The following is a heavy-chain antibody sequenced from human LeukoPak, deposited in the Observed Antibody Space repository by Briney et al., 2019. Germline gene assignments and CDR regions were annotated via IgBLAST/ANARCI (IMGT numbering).Heavy chain of an antibody. D-gene: IGHD3-3*01. J-gene: IGHJ4*02. CDR1: SGSINGHY. CDR2: IYTSGST. Sequence: SETLSLTCTVSSGSINGHYWSWIRQPAGKGLEWIGRIYTSGSTKYNPSLRSRVTMSVDTSKNQFSLKLSSVTAADTAVYYCARVSAAALIYGVADYFDYWGQGTLVTVSS. V-gene: IGHV4-4*07. CDR3: ARVSAAALIYGVADYFDY.